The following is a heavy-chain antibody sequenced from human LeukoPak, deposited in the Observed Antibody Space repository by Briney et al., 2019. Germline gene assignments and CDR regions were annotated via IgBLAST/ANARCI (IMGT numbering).Heavy chain of an antibody. J-gene: IGHJ5*02. CDR1: GYTFNTYG. Sequence: ASVTVCFKGSGYTFNTYGINWVRQAPGQGGEGMGWISAYNGNTNYTQNFQGRINLTTDTDTSRAYMELTTLRFADTAVYYCARDGRQWVPLNWFDPWGQGTLVIVSS. D-gene: IGHD6-19*01. CDR2: ISAYNGNT. V-gene: IGHV1-18*04. CDR3: ARDGRQWVPLNWFDP.